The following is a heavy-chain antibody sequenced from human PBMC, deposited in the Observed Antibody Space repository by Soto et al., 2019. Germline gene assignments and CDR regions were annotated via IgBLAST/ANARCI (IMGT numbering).Heavy chain of an antibody. J-gene: IGHJ4*02. CDR1: GFIFTSYD. Sequence: EVHLVESGGGLVQPGESLRLSCAASGFIFTSYDINWVRQAAGKGLEWVSYISSSGTIIYYADSVKGRFTISRDNAKNSLYLQMNRLRAEDTAVYYCASFSRMTDGYYWGQGTLVTVSS. D-gene: IGHD4-17*01. V-gene: IGHV3-48*01. CDR3: ASFSRMTDGYY. CDR2: ISSSGTII.